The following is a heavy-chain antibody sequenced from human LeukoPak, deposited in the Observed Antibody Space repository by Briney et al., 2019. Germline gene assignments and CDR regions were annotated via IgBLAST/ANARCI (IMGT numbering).Heavy chain of an antibody. Sequence: GASVTVSFKASGGTVNIYAISWVRQAPGQGIEWVGGIIPIFGTANYAQKFQGRVTITADESTSTAYMELSSLRSEDTAVYYCARTPEGLYSSSSNWYFDLWGRGTLVTVSS. V-gene: IGHV1-69*13. CDR3: ARTPEGLYSSSSNWYFDL. J-gene: IGHJ2*01. D-gene: IGHD6-6*01. CDR2: IIPIFGTA. CDR1: GGTVNIYA.